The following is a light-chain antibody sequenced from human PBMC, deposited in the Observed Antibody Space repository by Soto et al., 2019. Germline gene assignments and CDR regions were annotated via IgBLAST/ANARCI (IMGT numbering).Light chain of an antibody. CDR1: SSDVGDFNY. Sequence: QSALTQPASVSGSPGRSVTISCTGSSSDVGDFNYVSWYQHLPGRAPKLIIYDVTNRPSGISYRFSASKSGRTASLTISGLQAEDEADYYCISYSSGITHVVFGGGTKVTVL. CDR3: ISYSSGITHVV. V-gene: IGLV2-14*03. J-gene: IGLJ2*01. CDR2: DVT.